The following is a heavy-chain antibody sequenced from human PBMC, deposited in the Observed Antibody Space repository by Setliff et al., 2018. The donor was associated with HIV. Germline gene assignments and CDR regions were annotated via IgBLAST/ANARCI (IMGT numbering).Heavy chain of an antibody. V-gene: IGHV4-34*01. CDR1: GGSFSGHY. CDR2: INHGGTT. CDR3: ATVIGWNDATDC. Sequence: PSETLSLTCAVYGGSFSGHYWSWIRQPPGKGLEWIGEINHGGTTNYNPSLKSRVIMSIDTSKNQFSLKLTSVTAADTAVYYCATVIGWNDATDCWGQGTLVTVSS. J-gene: IGHJ4*02. D-gene: IGHD1-1*01.